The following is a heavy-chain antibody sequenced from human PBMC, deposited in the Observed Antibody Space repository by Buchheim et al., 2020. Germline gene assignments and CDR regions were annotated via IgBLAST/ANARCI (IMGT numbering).Heavy chain of an antibody. D-gene: IGHD3-10*01. Sequence: QVQLVQSGAEVKEPGASVKVSCKTSGYTFTSYYMHWVRQAPGQGLEWMGIIDPSTGSANYAQKFQGRVTMTRDTSISTAYMELSRLRSDDTAVYYCARAHSGTWYFDLWGRGTL. CDR1: GYTFTSYY. CDR2: IDPSTGSA. V-gene: IGHV1-46*01. J-gene: IGHJ2*01. CDR3: ARAHSGTWYFDL.